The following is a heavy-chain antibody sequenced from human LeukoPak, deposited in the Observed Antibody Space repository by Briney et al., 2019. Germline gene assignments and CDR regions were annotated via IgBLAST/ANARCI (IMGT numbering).Heavy chain of an antibody. D-gene: IGHD6-19*01. CDR2: ISESGGST. CDR1: GFTFSNYA. J-gene: IGHJ5*02. V-gene: IGHV3-23*01. CDR3: AKWGAGSGWYLNWFDP. Sequence: GGSLRLSCAASGFTFSNYAMSWVRQAPGKGLEWVSGISESGGSTYYADSVKGRFTISRDNSKNTLYLQMNSLRVEDTAVYHCAKWGAGSGWYLNWFDPWGQGTLVTVSS.